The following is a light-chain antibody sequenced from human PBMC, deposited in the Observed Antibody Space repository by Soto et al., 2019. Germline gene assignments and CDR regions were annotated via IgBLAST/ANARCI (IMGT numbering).Light chain of an antibody. CDR2: RAS. CDR1: QTIYST. CDR3: QQYRNWPLT. V-gene: IGKV3-15*01. J-gene: IGKJ4*01. Sequence: EIVMTQSPATRSVSPGERATLSCRAGQTIYSTVAWYQQRPGQAPRLVIYRASTRATGVPARFSGSGSGTEFTLTIDSLQSDDFAVYLCQQYRNWPLTFGGGTKVDIK.